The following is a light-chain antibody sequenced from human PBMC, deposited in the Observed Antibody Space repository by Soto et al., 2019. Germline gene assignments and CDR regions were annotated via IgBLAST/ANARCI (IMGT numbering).Light chain of an antibody. J-gene: IGLJ7*01. CDR1: SSDVGGYNY. Sequence: QSALTQPASVSGSPGQSITISCTGTSSDVGGYNYVSWYQQHPGKAPKLVIYDVSNRPSGVSNRFSGSKSGNTASLTISGLQAEDEADYYCSSYTSSSTHAVFGGGTQLTVL. CDR2: DVS. V-gene: IGLV2-14*01. CDR3: SSYTSSSTHAV.